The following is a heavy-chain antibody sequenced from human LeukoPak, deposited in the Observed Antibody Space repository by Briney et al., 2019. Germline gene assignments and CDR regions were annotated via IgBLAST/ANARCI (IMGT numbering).Heavy chain of an antibody. CDR1: GFTFSSYA. J-gene: IGHJ4*02. CDR3: VMYSRADY. Sequence: GGSLRLSCAASGFTFSSYAMSWVRQAPGKGLEWVANIKQDGSEKYYVDSVKGRFTISRDNAKNSLYLQMNSLRAEDTAVYYCVMYSRADYWGQGTLVTVSS. V-gene: IGHV3-7*01. CDR2: IKQDGSEK. D-gene: IGHD6-13*01.